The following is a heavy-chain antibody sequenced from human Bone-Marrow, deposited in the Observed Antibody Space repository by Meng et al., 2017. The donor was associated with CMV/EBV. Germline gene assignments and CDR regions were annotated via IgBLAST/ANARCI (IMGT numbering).Heavy chain of an antibody. V-gene: IGHV4-34*01. CDR3: ARQHVTTLGARNSGMDV. Sequence: SETLSLTCAVYGGSFSDYYWAWIRQPPEKGLEWIGEINHSGSTNHNPSLKSRVTISVDTSKRQFSLRLRSVTAADTALYYCARQHVTTLGARNSGMDVWGQGTTVTGYS. J-gene: IGHJ6*01. CDR2: INHSGST. CDR1: GGSFSDYY. D-gene: IGHD4-11*01.